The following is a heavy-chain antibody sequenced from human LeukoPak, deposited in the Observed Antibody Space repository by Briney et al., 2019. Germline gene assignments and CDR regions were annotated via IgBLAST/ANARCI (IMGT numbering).Heavy chain of an antibody. CDR1: GGTFSSYA. V-gene: IGHV1-69*04. D-gene: IGHD6-13*01. CDR2: IIPILGIA. J-gene: IGHJ5*02. CDR3: ARDKGDSSSWYDNWFDP. Sequence: ASVKVSCKASGGTFSSYAISWVRQAPGQGLEWMGRIIPILGIANYAQKFQGRVTIIADKSTSTAYMELSSLRSEDTAVYYCARDKGDSSSWYDNWFDPWGQGTLVTVSS.